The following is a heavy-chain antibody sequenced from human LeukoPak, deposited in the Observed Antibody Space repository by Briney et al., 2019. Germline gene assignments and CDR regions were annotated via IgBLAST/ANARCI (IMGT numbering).Heavy chain of an antibody. V-gene: IGHV3-48*01. CDR3: ARLFLGTGTYYMDV. D-gene: IGHD1-1*01. CDR2: ISSDSGTI. CDR1: GLTFSTYS. J-gene: IGHJ6*03. Sequence: GGSLRLSCGASGLTFSTYSMNWVRQAPGKGLEWVSYISSDSGTIYYADSVKGRLTISRDNAKNSLYLQMNSLRAEDTAVYYCARLFLGTGTYYMDVWGKGTTVTVSS.